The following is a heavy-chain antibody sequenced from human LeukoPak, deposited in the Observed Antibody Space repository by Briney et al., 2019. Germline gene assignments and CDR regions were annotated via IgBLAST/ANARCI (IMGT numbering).Heavy chain of an antibody. CDR1: GGSLSGYY. Sequence: SETLSLTCAVYGGSLSGYYWSWIRQPPGKGLEWIGSIYYSGSTYYNPSLKSRVTISVDTSKNQFSLKLSSVTAADTAVYYCARGGYSYDLSDYWGQGTLVTVSS. CDR2: IYYSGST. V-gene: IGHV4-34*01. D-gene: IGHD5-18*01. J-gene: IGHJ4*02. CDR3: ARGGYSYDLSDY.